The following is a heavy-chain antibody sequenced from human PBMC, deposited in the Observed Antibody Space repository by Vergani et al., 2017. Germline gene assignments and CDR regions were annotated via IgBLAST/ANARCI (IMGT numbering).Heavy chain of an antibody. V-gene: IGHV1-2*02. CDR3: AVTRLRGVHRSWPPYYY. Sequence: QVQLVQSGAEVKKPGASVKVSCKASGYTFTGYYMHWVRQAPGQGLEWMGGINPNIGGKNYAQKFQGRVTMTRDTSISTAYMGLSRLRPDDTPVYYCAVTRLRGVHRSWPPYYYWSQGTLVTVSS. J-gene: IGHJ4*02. D-gene: IGHD3-10*01. CDR1: GYTFTGYY. CDR2: INPNIGGK.